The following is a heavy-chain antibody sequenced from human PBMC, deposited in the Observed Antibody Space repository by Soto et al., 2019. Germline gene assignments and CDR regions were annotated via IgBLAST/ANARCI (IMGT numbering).Heavy chain of an antibody. D-gene: IGHD3-9*01. CDR2: IKEDGSEE. J-gene: IGHJ4*02. V-gene: IGHV3-7*01. CDR3: VRSFSFDWLLFTLDY. CDR1: GFTFNTYW. Sequence: HLVESGGGLVQPGGSLRLSCATSGFTFNTYWMTWVRQAPGKGLEWVANIKEDGSEENYVDSVKGRFTISRDNGKNSLFLQMNRLRREDSAVHYCVRSFSFDWLLFTLDYWGQGTLVSVSS.